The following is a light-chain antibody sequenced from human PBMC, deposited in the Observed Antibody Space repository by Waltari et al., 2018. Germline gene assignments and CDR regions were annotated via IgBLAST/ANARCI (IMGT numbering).Light chain of an antibody. V-gene: IGLV2-14*01. J-gene: IGLJ1*01. CDR2: GVN. CDR1: SSDRGGYDF. Sequence: QSAPTQPAPVSGSPGQSITISCTGTSSDRGGYDFVSWHQQYPGKAPKVMIYGVNNRPSGVSNRFSGSKSGNTASLIISGLQADDEADYYCSSYTTSGTLVFGTGNKVTVL. CDR3: SSYTTSGTLV.